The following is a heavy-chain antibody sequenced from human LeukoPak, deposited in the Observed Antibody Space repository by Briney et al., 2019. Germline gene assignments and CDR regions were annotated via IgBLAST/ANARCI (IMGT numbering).Heavy chain of an antibody. J-gene: IGHJ4*02. V-gene: IGHV3-7*01. CDR2: IKQDRSEK. Sequence: GGSLRLSCVASGFTFSNYWMSWVRQAPGKGLEWVANIKQDRSEKYYVDSVKGRFTISRDNAKNSLYLQMNSLRAEDTAVYYCARDRLHYGEYEKTFDYWGQGTLVSVSS. CDR3: ARDRLHYGEYEKTFDY. D-gene: IGHD4-17*01. CDR1: GFTFSNYW.